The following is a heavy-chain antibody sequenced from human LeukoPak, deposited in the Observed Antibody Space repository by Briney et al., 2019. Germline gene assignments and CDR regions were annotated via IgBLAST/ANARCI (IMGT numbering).Heavy chain of an antibody. CDR2: VNGDGTST. Sequence: GGSLRSSFATFGLTFRIYWMHRGRQVPGKGRVLGSLVNGDGTSTSYADSVQGRFTISRDNAKNTLYLYMNSLRGDDTAIYFCVRSCSSGSCYGYKDYWGQGTLVIVSS. CDR3: VRSCSSGSCYGYKDY. CDR1: GLTFRIYW. J-gene: IGHJ4*02. D-gene: IGHD2-2*01. V-gene: IGHV3-74*01.